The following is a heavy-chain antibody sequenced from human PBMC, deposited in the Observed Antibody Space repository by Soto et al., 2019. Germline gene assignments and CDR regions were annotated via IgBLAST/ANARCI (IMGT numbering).Heavy chain of an antibody. CDR2: VSYSGGT. Sequence: PSETRSLTCTVSDGSVRSAHFYWSWIRQPPGKGLEWIASVSYSGGTYYNPSLKSRVTISVDTSKKQFSLNLTSVTAADTAFYYCSRRAPEGFDPWGQGTQVTVSS. J-gene: IGHJ5*02. V-gene: IGHV4-39*01. CDR3: SRRAPEGFDP. CDR1: DGSVRSAHFY.